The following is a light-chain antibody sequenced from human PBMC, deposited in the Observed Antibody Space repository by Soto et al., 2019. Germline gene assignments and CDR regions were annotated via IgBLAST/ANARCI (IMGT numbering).Light chain of an antibody. CDR3: QSYDTSLSGPVV. CDR2: ENN. Sequence: QLVLTQPPSVSGAPGQTVTISCTGSSSNIGTGYNVHWYQQLPGAAPKLLIYENNNRPSGVPDRFSGSKSGTSASLAITGLQAEDEADYYCQSYDTSLSGPVVFGGGTKLTVL. J-gene: IGLJ2*01. CDR1: SSNIGTGYN. V-gene: IGLV1-40*01.